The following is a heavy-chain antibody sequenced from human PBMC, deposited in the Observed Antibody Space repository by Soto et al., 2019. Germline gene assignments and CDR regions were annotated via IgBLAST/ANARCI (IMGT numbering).Heavy chain of an antibody. D-gene: IGHD3-3*01. J-gene: IGHJ6*02. CDR2: IYYSGST. CDR3: ARDHTASSDFWSGYTYYYYGMDV. V-gene: IGHV4-30-4*01. CDR1: GGSISSGDYY. Sequence: PSETLSLTCTVSGGSISSGDYYWICIRQPPGKGLEWIGHIYYSGSTYYNPSLKSRVTISVDTANNQFSLKLSSVTATDTAGYYCARDHTASSDFWSGYTYYYYGMDVWGQGTTVTVAS.